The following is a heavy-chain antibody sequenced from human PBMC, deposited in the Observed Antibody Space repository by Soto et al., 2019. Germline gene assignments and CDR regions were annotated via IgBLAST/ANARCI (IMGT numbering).Heavy chain of an antibody. J-gene: IGHJ4*02. CDR1: GGTFSSYT. CDR2: IIPILGIA. CDR3: ARTLVGAILS. V-gene: IGHV1-69*02. Sequence: QVQLVQSGAEVKKPGSSVKVSCKASGGTFSSYTISWVRQAPGQGLEWMGRIIPILGIANYAQKFQGRVTITADKSTSTDYMELSSLRSEDTAVYYCARTLVGAILSWGQGTLVTVSS. D-gene: IGHD1-26*01.